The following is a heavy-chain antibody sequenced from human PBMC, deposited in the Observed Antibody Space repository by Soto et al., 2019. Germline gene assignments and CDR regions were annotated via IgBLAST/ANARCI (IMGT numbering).Heavy chain of an antibody. CDR2: ISGSGGST. D-gene: IGHD3-22*01. J-gene: IGHJ4*02. V-gene: IGHV3-23*01. Sequence: GGSLRLSCAASGFTFSSYAMSWVRQAPGKGLEWVSAISGSGGSTYYADSVKGRFTISRDNSKNTLYLQMNSLRAEDTAVYYCAKDPNYYDSSGPLTPGYFDYWGQGTLVTVSS. CDR3: AKDPNYYDSSGPLTPGYFDY. CDR1: GFTFSSYA.